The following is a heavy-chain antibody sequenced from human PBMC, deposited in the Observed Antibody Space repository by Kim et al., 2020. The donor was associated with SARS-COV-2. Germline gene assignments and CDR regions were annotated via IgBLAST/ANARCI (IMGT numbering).Heavy chain of an antibody. CDR2: ISYDGSNK. D-gene: IGHD4-17*01. CDR3: AKDRFTVTTGGYFDY. Sequence: GGSLRLSCAASGFTFSSYGMHWVRQAPGKGLEWVAVISYDGSNKYYADSVKGRFTISRDNSKYTLYLQMNSLRAEDTAVYYCAKDRFTVTTGGYFDYWGQGTLVTVSS. CDR1: GFTFSSYG. J-gene: IGHJ4*02. V-gene: IGHV3-30*18.